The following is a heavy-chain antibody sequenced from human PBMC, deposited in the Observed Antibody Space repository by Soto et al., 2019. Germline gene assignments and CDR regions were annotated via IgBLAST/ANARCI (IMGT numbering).Heavy chain of an antibody. Sequence: GGSLRLSCAASGFTFSSYDMHWVRQATGKGLEWVSAIGTAGDTYYPGSVKGRFTISRENAKNSLYLQMNSLRAEDTAVYYCARGLRTTVVIGFDYWGQGTLVTVSS. J-gene: IGHJ4*02. CDR1: GFTFSSYD. CDR2: IGTAGDT. V-gene: IGHV3-13*01. CDR3: ARGLRTTVVIGFDY. D-gene: IGHD4-17*01.